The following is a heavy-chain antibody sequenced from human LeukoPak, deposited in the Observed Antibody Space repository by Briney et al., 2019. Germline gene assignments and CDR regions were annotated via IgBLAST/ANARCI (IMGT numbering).Heavy chain of an antibody. CDR2: IYYSGST. Sequence: SETLSLTCTVSGGSISSSSYYWGWIRQPPGKGLEWIGSIYYSGSTYYNPSLKSRVTISVDTSKNQFSLKLSSVTAADTAVYYCARDLQVGATGFDPWGQGTLVTVSS. J-gene: IGHJ5*02. V-gene: IGHV4-39*07. CDR3: ARDLQVGATGFDP. CDR1: GGSISSSSYY. D-gene: IGHD1-26*01.